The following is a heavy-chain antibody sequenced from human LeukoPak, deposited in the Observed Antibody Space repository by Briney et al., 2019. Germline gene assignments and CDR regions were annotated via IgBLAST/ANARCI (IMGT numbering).Heavy chain of an antibody. Sequence: SETLSLTCTVSGGSISSYYWSWIRQPPGKGLEWIGYIYYSGSTNYNPSLKSRVTISVDTSKNQFSLKLSSVTAADTAVYYCARVDFWSDLLGAFDIWGQGTMVTVSS. V-gene: IGHV4-59*01. CDR3: ARVDFWSDLLGAFDI. J-gene: IGHJ3*02. CDR2: IYYSGST. CDR1: GGSISSYY. D-gene: IGHD3-3*01.